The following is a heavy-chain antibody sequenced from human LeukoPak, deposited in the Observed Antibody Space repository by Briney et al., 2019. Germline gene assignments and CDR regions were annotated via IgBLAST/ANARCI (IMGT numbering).Heavy chain of an antibody. Sequence: GGSLRLSCAGSGFTFSSYSMNWVRQAPGKGLEWVSSISSGGTYIYYADSVKGRFTISRDNTKNSLSLQMNSLRAEDTAVYYCARDRSGYSGYECQAYWGQGTLVTVSS. CDR3: ARDRSGYSGYECQAY. V-gene: IGHV3-21*01. CDR2: ISSGGTYI. J-gene: IGHJ4*02. D-gene: IGHD5-12*01. CDR1: GFTFSSYS.